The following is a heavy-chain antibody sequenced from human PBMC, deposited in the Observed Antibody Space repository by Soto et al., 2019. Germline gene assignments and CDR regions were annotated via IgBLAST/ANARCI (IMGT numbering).Heavy chain of an antibody. J-gene: IGHJ6*02. CDR2: IWYDGSNK. V-gene: IGHV3-33*01. CDR3: ARGGVVVPAAIRAYYYGMDV. Sequence: QVQLVESGGGVVQPGRSLRLSCAASGFTFSSYGMHWVRQASGKGLEWVAVIWYDGSNKYYADSVKGRFTISRDNSKNTLYLQINSLRAEDSAVYYCARGGVVVPAAIRAYYYGMDVWGQGTTVTVSS. D-gene: IGHD2-2*02. CDR1: GFTFSSYG.